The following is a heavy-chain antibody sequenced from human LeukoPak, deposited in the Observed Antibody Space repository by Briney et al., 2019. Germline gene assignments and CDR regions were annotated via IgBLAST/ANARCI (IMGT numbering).Heavy chain of an antibody. D-gene: IGHD6-13*01. J-gene: IGHJ5*02. CDR3: ARGGIAAEPVPNNWFDP. CDR2: INHSGST. CDR1: GGSFSGYY. Sequence: PSETLSLTCAVYGGSFSGYYWSWIRQPPGKGLEWIGEINHSGSTNYNPSLKSRVTISVDTSKNQFSPKLSSVTAADTAVYYCARGGIAAEPVPNNWFDPWGQGTLVTVSS. V-gene: IGHV4-34*01.